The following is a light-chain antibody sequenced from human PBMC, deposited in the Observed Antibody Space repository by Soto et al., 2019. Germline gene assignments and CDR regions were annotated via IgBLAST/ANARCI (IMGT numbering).Light chain of an antibody. CDR2: GAS. V-gene: IGKV3-15*01. CDR3: QQYNNWLTWT. CDR1: QSVSGN. Sequence: EIVMTQSPATLSVSPGERATLSCRASQSVSGNLAWYQQKPGQAPRLLIYGASTRAIGIPARFSGSGSGTEFTLTISSLQSEDFAVYYCQQYNNWLTWTFGQGTKVEIK. J-gene: IGKJ1*01.